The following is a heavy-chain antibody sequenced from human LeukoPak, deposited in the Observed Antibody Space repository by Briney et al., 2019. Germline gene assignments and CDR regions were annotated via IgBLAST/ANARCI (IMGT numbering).Heavy chain of an antibody. CDR3: AKSSGWPNWFDP. J-gene: IGHJ5*02. V-gene: IGHV3-23*01. D-gene: IGHD6-19*01. Sequence: PGGSLRLSCAASGFTFSSYAMSWVHQAPGKGLEWVSAISGSGGSTYYADSVKGRFTISRDNSKNTLYLQMNSLRAEDTAVYYCAKSSGWPNWFDPWGQGTLVTVSS. CDR2: ISGSGGST. CDR1: GFTFSSYA.